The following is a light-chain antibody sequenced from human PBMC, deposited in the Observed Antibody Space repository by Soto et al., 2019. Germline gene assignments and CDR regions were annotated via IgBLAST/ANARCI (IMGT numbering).Light chain of an antibody. CDR2: GAS. V-gene: IGKV3-20*01. J-gene: IGKJ5*01. CDR3: DQHGVAPFP. Sequence: ETVLTQSPGTLSLSPGERATLSCRASQSVSRNNLVWYQQRPGQPPRLLIYGASSRATGIPDRFSGSGSGTDSTLTTSALEPEDFAGYYSDQHGVAPFPSGQGPQLET. CDR1: QSVSRNN.